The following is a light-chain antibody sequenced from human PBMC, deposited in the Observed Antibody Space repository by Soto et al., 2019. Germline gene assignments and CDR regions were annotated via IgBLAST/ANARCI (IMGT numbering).Light chain of an antibody. Sequence: EIVMTQSPATLSVSPGERATLSCRASQSVYNNLAWYQQKTGQAPRLLIYGASTRATGIPARFSGSGSGTEFTLTISGLQSEDFATYYCQQYYSYPPSFTFGPGTKVEI. J-gene: IGKJ3*01. CDR3: QQYYSYPPSFT. CDR1: QSVYNN. CDR2: GAS. V-gene: IGKV3-15*01.